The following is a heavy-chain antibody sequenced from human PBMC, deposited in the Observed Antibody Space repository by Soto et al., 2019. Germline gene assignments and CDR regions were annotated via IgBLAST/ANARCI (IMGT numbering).Heavy chain of an antibody. J-gene: IGHJ6*03. V-gene: IGHV3-64*01. CDR3: ARRARPDFYYMDV. CDR1: GFTLSGCA. CDR2: ISSNGVGT. Sequence: EVQLAESGGGLAQPGGSLRLSCAASGFTLSGCAMDWVRQAPGKGLEYVSGISSNGVGTYYANSVQGRFTISRDNSKNTVYLQMGSLRPEDMAVYYCARRARPDFYYMDVWGKGTTVTVSS. D-gene: IGHD6-6*01.